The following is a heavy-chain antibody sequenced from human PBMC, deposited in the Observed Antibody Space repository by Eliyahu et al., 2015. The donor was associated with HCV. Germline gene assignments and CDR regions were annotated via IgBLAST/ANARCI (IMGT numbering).Heavy chain of an antibody. D-gene: IGHD3-16*01. Sequence: EVQLVESGGGLIQPGGSLRLXCAASGFTVSXNXXXXVRPAPGKGXEWVSVIYSGGSTHYADSVKGRFTISRDTSNNTLYLQMNSLRAEDTAVYYCARGDRGDLSTLYNYYGMDVWGQGTTVTVSS. J-gene: IGHJ6*02. CDR2: IYSGGST. CDR1: GFTVSXNX. CDR3: ARGDRGDLSTLYNYYGMDV. V-gene: IGHV3-53*01.